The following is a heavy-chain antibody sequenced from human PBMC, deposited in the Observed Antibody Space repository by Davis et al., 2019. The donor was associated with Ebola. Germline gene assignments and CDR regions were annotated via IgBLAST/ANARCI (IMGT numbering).Heavy chain of an antibody. D-gene: IGHD6-19*01. V-gene: IGHV1-69*13. CDR1: GGTFSSYA. CDR2: IIPIFGTA. J-gene: IGHJ6*02. Sequence: SVKVSCKASGGTFSSYAISWVRQAPGQGLEWMGGIIPIFGTANYAQKFQGRVTITADESTSTAYMELSSLRSEDTAVYYCARIAVAGYYYYGMDVWGQGTTDTVSS. CDR3: ARIAVAGYYYYGMDV.